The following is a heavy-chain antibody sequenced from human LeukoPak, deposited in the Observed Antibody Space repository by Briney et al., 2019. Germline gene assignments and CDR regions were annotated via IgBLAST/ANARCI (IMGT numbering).Heavy chain of an antibody. D-gene: IGHD4-11*01. Sequence: GGSLRLSCAASGFTFSSYSMNWVRQAPGKGLEWVSSISSSSSYIYYADSVKGRFTISRDNAKNSLYLQMNSLRAEDTAVYYCARDVPGLQCYFDYWGQGTLVTVSS. CDR2: ISSSSSYI. CDR3: ARDVPGLQCYFDY. V-gene: IGHV3-21*01. J-gene: IGHJ4*02. CDR1: GFTFSSYS.